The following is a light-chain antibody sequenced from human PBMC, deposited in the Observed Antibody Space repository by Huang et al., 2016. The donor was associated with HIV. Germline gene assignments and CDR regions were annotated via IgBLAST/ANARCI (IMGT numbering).Light chain of an antibody. J-gene: IGKJ4*01. CDR1: QGISSY. CDR2: AAS. V-gene: IGKV1-8*01. CDR3: QQYYSYLSLT. Sequence: AIRMTQSPSSLSASTGDRVTITCRASQGISSYLAWYQQKPGKAPKLLIYAASTWQSGDPSRFSGSGSGTDFTLTISCLQSEDFATYYCQQYYSYLSLTFGGGTKVEIK.